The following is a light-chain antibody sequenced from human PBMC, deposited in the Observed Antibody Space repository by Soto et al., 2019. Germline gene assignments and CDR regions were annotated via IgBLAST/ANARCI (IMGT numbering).Light chain of an antibody. J-gene: IGLJ1*01. V-gene: IGLV1-44*01. Sequence: QSSRSHTPSAPWTPARSVTISCSRSSANIGTNTVSWYEQLPGTRPKLLIYFNIQRPSGVPDRFSGSKSGTSASLAISGLQSEDEADYYCAAWDDSLNGYVFGTGTKVTVL. CDR2: FNI. CDR3: AAWDDSLNGYV. CDR1: SANIGTNT.